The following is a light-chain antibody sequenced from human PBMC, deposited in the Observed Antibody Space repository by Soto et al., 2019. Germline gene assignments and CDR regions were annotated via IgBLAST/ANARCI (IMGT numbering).Light chain of an antibody. CDR2: EGS. CDR3: CSYAGSSTNYV. Sequence: QSVLTQPASVSGSPGQSITISCTGTSSDVGSYNLVSWYQQHPGKAPKPMIYEGSKRPSGVSNRFSGSKSGNTASLTISGLQAEDEADYYCCSYAGSSTNYVFGTGTKVTVL. CDR1: SSDVGSYNL. J-gene: IGLJ1*01. V-gene: IGLV2-23*01.